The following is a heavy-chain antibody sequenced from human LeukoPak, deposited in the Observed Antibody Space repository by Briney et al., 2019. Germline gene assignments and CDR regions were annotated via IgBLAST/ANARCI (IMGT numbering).Heavy chain of an antibody. CDR1: GGTFSSYA. CDR3: ARRRYCSGGSCYIYYGMDV. J-gene: IGHJ6*02. D-gene: IGHD2-15*01. CDR2: IIPILGIA. Sequence: ASVKVSCKASGGTFSSYAISWVRRAPGQGLEWMGRIIPILGIANYAQKFQGRVTITADKSTSTAYMELSSLRSEDTAVYYCARRRYCSGGSCYIYYGMDVWGQGTTVTVSS. V-gene: IGHV1-69*04.